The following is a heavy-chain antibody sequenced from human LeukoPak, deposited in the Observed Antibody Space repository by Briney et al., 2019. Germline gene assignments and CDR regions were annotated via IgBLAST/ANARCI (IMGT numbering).Heavy chain of an antibody. J-gene: IGHJ3*02. CDR3: ARDLAEMASQDAFDI. D-gene: IGHD5-24*01. CDR2: IKQDGSEK. CDR1: GFTFSSYA. V-gene: IGHV3-7*01. Sequence: PGGSLRLSCAASGFTFSSYAMHWVRQAPGKGLEWVANIKQDGSEKYYVDSVKGRFTISRDNAKNSLYLQMNSLRAEDTAVYYCARDLAEMASQDAFDIWGQGTMVTVSS.